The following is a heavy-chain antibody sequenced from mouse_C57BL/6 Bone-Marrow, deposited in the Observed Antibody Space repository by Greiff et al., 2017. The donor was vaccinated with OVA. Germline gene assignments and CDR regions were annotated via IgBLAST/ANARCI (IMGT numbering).Heavy chain of an antibody. CDR1: GYAFSSYW. Sequence: QVQLQQSGAELVKPGASVKLSCTASGYAFSSYWMNWVKQRPGKGLEWIGPIYPGGGYTYYNGKFKGQATLTPDKSSSTAYMQLRSLSSEDSAVYVRARRGYVIGYFDVGGTGTAVTVTA. V-gene: IGHV1-80*01. J-gene: IGHJ1*03. CDR3: ARRGYVIGYFDV. CDR2: IYPGGGYT.